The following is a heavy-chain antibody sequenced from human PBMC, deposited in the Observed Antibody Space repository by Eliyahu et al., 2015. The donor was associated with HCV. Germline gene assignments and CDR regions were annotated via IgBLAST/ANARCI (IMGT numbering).Heavy chain of an antibody. CDR3: AKVGEPYSYYDY. CDR1: GFPFSTYA. J-gene: IGHJ4*02. V-gene: IGHV3-23*01. D-gene: IGHD4-11*01. CDR2: ISGSGATT. Sequence: EVQLLESGGGLVQPGGSXRLSXXASGFPFSTYAINWVRQAPGKGLEWVSAISGSGATTYYTDSLKGRITISRDNSKNTVFLQMNSLRVEDSATYYCAKVGEPYSYYDYWGQGTLVTVST.